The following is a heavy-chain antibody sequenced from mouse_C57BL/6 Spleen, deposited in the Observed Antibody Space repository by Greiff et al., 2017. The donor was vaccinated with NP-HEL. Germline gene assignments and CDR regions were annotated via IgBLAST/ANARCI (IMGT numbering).Heavy chain of an antibody. CDR2: IDPSDSYT. CDR3: AVYYGNLYYAMDY. J-gene: IGHJ4*01. V-gene: IGHV1-50*01. CDR1: GYTFTSYW. Sequence: QVQLQQPGAELVKPGASVKLSCKASGYTFTSYWMQWVKQRPGQGLEWIGEIDPSDSYTNYNQKFKGKATLTVDTSSSTAYMQLSSLTSEDSAVYYCAVYYGNLYYAMDYWGQGTSVTVSS. D-gene: IGHD2-1*01.